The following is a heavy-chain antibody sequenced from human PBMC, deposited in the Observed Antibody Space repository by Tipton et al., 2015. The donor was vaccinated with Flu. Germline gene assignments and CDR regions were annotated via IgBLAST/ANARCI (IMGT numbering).Heavy chain of an antibody. V-gene: IGHV4-4*07. CDR3: ARDQESVWYYDSSGDDAFDI. CDR1: GGSISSYY. J-gene: IGHJ3*02. CDR2: IYTSGST. Sequence: TLSLTCTVSGGSISSYYWSWIRQPAGKGLEWIGRIYTSGSTNHNPSLKSRVTMSVDTSKNQFSLKLSSVTAADTAVYYCARDQESVWYYDSSGDDAFDIWGQGTMVTVSS. D-gene: IGHD3-22*01.